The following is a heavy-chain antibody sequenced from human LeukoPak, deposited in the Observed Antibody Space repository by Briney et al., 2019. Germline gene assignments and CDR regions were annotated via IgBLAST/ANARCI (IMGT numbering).Heavy chain of an antibody. Sequence: ASVKVSCKASGYSFSGHGITWVRQAPGQGLEWMGWISAYNGNTKYAQNLQGRVTMTTDISTSTAYMELRSLRSDDMAVYYCARPGADCGSAGCYTYPYYGLDVWGQGTTVTVSS. CDR2: ISAYNGNT. CDR3: ARPGADCGSAGCYTYPYYGLDV. J-gene: IGHJ6*02. D-gene: IGHD2-2*02. CDR1: GYSFSGHG. V-gene: IGHV1-18*03.